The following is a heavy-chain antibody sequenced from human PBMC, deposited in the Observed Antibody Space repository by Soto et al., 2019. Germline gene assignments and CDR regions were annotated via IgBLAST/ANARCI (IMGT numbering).Heavy chain of an antibody. J-gene: IGHJ4*02. CDR3: ARAGVDYGRDY. D-gene: IGHD4-17*01. Sequence: QVQLVESGGGVVQPGRSLRLSCAASGFTFSSYGMHWVRQAPGKGLEWVAVIWYDGSNKYYADSVKGRFTISRDNSKNTLYLQMNSLRAEDTAVYYCARAGVDYGRDYWGQGTLVTVSS. V-gene: IGHV3-33*01. CDR2: IWYDGSNK. CDR1: GFTFSSYG.